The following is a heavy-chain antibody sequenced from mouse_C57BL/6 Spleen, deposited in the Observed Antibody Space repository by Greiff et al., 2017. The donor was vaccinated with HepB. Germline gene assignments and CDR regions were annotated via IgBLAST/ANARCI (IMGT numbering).Heavy chain of an antibody. CDR2: IDPSDSYT. CDR1: GYTFTSYW. V-gene: IGHV1-59*01. J-gene: IGHJ1*03. D-gene: IGHD1-1*01. CDR3: ARRRVLRQSTGAGYFDV. Sequence: QVQLQQPGAELVRPGTSVKLSCKASGYTFTSYWMHWVKQRPGQGLEWIGVIDPSDSYTNYNQKFKGKATLTVDASSSTAYMQLSSLTSEDSAVYYCARRRVLRQSTGAGYFDVWGTGTTVTVSS.